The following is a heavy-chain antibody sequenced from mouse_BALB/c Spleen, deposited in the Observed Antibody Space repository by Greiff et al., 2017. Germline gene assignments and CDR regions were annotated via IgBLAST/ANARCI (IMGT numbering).Heavy chain of an antibody. V-gene: IGHV14-3*02. J-gene: IGHJ3*01. CDR1: GFNIKDTY. CDR3: VAGDSSWFAY. Sequence: VQLQQSGAELVKPGASVKLSCTASGFNIKDTYMHWVKQRPEQGLEWIGRIDPANGNTKYDPKFQGKATITADTSSNTAYLQLSSLTSEDTAVYYCVAGDSSWFAYWGQGTLVTVSA. CDR2: IDPANGNT. D-gene: IGHD2-13*01.